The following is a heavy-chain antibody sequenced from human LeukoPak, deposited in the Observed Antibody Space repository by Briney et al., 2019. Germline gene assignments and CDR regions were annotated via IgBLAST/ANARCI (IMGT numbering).Heavy chain of an antibody. Sequence: GGSLRLSCAASGFTFSSYAMSWVRQAPGKGLEWVSAISGSGGSTYYADSVKGRFTIFRDNSKNTLYLQMNSLRAEDTAVYYCAKDLNWAPDCFDYWGQGTLVTVSS. CDR3: AKDLNWAPDCFDY. V-gene: IGHV3-23*01. CDR2: ISGSGGST. D-gene: IGHD7-27*01. CDR1: GFTFSSYA. J-gene: IGHJ4*02.